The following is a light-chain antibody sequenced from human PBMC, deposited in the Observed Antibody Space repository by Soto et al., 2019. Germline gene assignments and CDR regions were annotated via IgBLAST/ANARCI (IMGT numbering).Light chain of an antibody. CDR1: SSDVGGYNY. J-gene: IGLJ1*01. CDR3: SSYTSSSTLALYV. Sequence: QSVLTQPASVSGSPGQSITISFTGTSSDVGGYNYVSWYQQHPGKAPKLMIYEVSNRPSGVSNRFSGSKSGNTASLTISGLQAEDEADYYCSSYTSSSTLALYVFGTGTKVTVL. V-gene: IGLV2-14*01. CDR2: EVS.